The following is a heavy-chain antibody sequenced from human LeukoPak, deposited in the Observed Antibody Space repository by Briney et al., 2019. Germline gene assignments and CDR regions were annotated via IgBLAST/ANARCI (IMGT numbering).Heavy chain of an antibody. Sequence: NPSGTLSLTCAVSGVSISSSNWWSWVRQPPGKGLEWIGEIYHSGSTNYNPSLKSRVTISVDKSKNQFSLKLSSVTAADTAVYYCARASGGEARPLYGMDVWGQGTTVTVSS. D-gene: IGHD3-10*01. CDR3: ARASGGEARPLYGMDV. V-gene: IGHV4-4*02. CDR2: IYHSGST. J-gene: IGHJ6*02. CDR1: GVSISSSNW.